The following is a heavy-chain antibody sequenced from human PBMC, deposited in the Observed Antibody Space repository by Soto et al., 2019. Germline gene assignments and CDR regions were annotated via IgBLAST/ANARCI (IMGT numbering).Heavy chain of an antibody. V-gene: IGHV4-59*01. CDR1: GVSITNYY. D-gene: IGHD2-2*01. CDR3: ARAVLPATAPFDY. J-gene: IGHJ4*02. CDR2: IYYSGST. Sequence: PSATLSLTCVVAGVSITNYYWSWIRQPPGKGLEWIGYIYYSGSTNYNPSLQSRVTISVDTSKNQFSLKLSSVTAADTAVYYCARAVLPATAPFDYWGQGTLVTVS.